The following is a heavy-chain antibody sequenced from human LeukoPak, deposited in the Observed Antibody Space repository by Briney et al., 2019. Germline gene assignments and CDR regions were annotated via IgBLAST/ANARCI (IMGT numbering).Heavy chain of an antibody. J-gene: IGHJ4*02. Sequence: ASVKVSCKASGYTFIGDYMHWVRQAPGQGLEWMGWINPNSGGTNYAQKFQGRVTMTRDTSISTAYMELSRLRSDDTAVYYCARDRLVRGSPPHYWGQGTLVTVSS. CDR1: GYTFIGDY. CDR2: INPNSGGT. V-gene: IGHV1-2*02. D-gene: IGHD3-10*01. CDR3: ARDRLVRGSPPHY.